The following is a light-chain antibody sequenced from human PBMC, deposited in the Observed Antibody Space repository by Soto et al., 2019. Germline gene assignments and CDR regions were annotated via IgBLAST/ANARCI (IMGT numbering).Light chain of an antibody. V-gene: IGKV3D-15*01. Sequence: EIVMTQSPATLSVSPGESATLSCRASESVRSNLAWYQQKPGQAPRLLIYGASTRATGIPARFSGSGSGADFTLNISSMQSEDFAVYYCQQDTGWPPVTVGGGTKVDIK. CDR1: ESVRSN. CDR3: QQDTGWPPVT. CDR2: GAS. J-gene: IGKJ4*01.